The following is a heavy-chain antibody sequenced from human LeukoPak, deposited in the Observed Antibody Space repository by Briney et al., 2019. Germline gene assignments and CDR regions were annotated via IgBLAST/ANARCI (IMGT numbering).Heavy chain of an antibody. CDR2: ISAYNGHT. Sequence: ASVKVSCKASGYTFTSYGISWVRQAPGQGLEWMGWISAYNGHTNYAQKFQGRVTMTRDTSVGTAYMELSRLRSDDTAVYYCARAVTETPLLLYWGQGTLVTVSS. CDR3: ARAVTETPLLLY. D-gene: IGHD1-14*01. V-gene: IGHV1-18*01. J-gene: IGHJ4*02. CDR1: GYTFTSYG.